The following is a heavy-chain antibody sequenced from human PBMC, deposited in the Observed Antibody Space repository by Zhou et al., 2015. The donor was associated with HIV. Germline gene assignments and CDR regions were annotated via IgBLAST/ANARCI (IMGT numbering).Heavy chain of an antibody. D-gene: IGHD1-14*01. CDR2: ISGSGATI. CDR3: AKDIRSRNGYPVKDFLYWFDF. V-gene: IGHV3-23*01. Sequence: QLLESGGAWYSLGGSLRLSCAASGFTFYNFAMSWVRQVPGKGLEWVSTISGSGATIEYAESVKGRFTISRDNSKNTLYLQMNSLRAEDTAVYYCAKDIRSRNGYPVKDFLYWFDFWGQGTLVPVSS. CDR1: GFTFYNFA. J-gene: IGHJ4*02.